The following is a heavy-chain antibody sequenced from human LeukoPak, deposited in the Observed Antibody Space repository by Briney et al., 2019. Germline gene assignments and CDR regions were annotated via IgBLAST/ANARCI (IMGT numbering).Heavy chain of an antibody. Sequence: SETLSLTCTVSGGSIRSSYYYWGWIRQPPGKGLEWIGYIYYSGSTNYNPSLKSRVTISVDTSKNQFSLKLSSVTAADTAVYYCARSYDFWSGYYDYWGQGTLVTVSS. CDR1: GGSIRSSYYY. CDR3: ARSYDFWSGYYDY. J-gene: IGHJ4*02. V-gene: IGHV4-61*05. D-gene: IGHD3-3*01. CDR2: IYYSGST.